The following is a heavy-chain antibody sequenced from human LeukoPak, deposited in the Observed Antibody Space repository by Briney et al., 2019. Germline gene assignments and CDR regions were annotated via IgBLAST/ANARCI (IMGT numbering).Heavy chain of an antibody. J-gene: IGHJ5*02. D-gene: IGHD2-15*01. CDR2: IDHSGNT. CDR1: GGSFSGYY. V-gene: IGHV4-34*01. Sequence: SETLSLTCAVYGGSFSGYYWNWIRQPPLKGLEWIGEIDHSGNTNYNPSLKSRVTISVDTSKNQFSLKLSSVTAADTAVYYCVRRRRILPFDPWGQGTLVTVSS. CDR3: VRRRRILPFDP.